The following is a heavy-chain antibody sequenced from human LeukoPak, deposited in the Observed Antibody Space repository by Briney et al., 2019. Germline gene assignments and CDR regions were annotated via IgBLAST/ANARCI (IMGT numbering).Heavy chain of an antibody. V-gene: IGHV4-61*02. J-gene: IGHJ4*02. D-gene: IGHD3-10*01. CDR2: IYTSGST. Sequence: SQTLSLTCSVSGGSISSGSYYWSWIRQAAGKGLEWIGRIYTSGSTNYNPSLKSRVTISVDTSKNQFSLKLSSVTAADTAVYYCARDRGSCGWFYYWGQGTLVTVSS. CDR3: ARDRGSCGWFYY. CDR1: GGSISSGSYY.